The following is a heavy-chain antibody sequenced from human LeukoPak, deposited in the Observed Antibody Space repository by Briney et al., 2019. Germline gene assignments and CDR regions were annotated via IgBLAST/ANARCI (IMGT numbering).Heavy chain of an antibody. CDR2: ISYDGSNK. J-gene: IGHJ4*02. D-gene: IGHD3-22*01. CDR1: GFTFSSYG. V-gene: IGHV3-30*18. CDR3: AKDYYDSSGYSPAFDY. Sequence: GGSLRLSCAASGFTFSSYGMHWVRQAPGKGLEWVAVISYDGSNKYYADSVKGRFTISRDNSKNTLYPQMNSLRAEDTAVYYCAKDYYDSSGYSPAFDYWGQGTLVTVSS.